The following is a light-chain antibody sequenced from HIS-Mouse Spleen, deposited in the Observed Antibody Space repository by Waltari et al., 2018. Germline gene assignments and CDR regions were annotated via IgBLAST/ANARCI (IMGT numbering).Light chain of an antibody. CDR1: ALPKKY. J-gene: IGLJ2*01. CDR2: EDS. Sequence: SYELTQPPSVSVSPGQTARITCSGAALPKKYAYWYQQKSGQAPGLVIYEDSKPPSGIPERFSGSSSGTMATLTISGAQVEDEADYYCCSTDSSGNHRVFGGGTKLTVL. CDR3: CSTDSSGNHRV. V-gene: IGLV3-10*01.